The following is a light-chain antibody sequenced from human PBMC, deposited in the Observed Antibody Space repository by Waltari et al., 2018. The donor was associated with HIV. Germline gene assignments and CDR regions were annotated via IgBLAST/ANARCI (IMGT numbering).Light chain of an antibody. J-gene: IGLJ2*01. CDR3: AAWDDSLSVV. V-gene: IGLV1-47*01. Sequence: QSVLTQPPSASGTPGQRVTISCSGSSSHIGSNYVYWYQQLPGTAPKLLIYRNNQRPSGVPDRFSGSKSGTSASLAISGLRSEDEADYYCAAWDDSLSVVFGGGTKLTVL. CDR1: SSHIGSNY. CDR2: RNN.